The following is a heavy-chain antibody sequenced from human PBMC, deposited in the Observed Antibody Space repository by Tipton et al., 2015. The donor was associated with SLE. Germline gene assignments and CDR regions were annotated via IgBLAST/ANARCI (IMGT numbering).Heavy chain of an antibody. Sequence: LRLSCAVYGGSFSGYYWSWIRQPPGKGLEWIGEINHSGSTNYNPSLKSRVTISVDTSKNQFSLKLSSVTAADTAVYYCAREMIAVVLGMDVWGQGTTVTVSS. CDR3: AREMIAVVLGMDV. CDR2: INHSGST. J-gene: IGHJ6*02. D-gene: IGHD3-22*01. V-gene: IGHV4-34*01. CDR1: GGSFSGYY.